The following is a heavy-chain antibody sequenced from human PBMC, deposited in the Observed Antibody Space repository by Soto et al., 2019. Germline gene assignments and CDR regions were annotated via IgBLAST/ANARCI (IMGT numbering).Heavy chain of an antibody. V-gene: IGHV3-30*18. D-gene: IGHD6-13*01. CDR1: GFTFNTYG. CDR3: AKEVLAAGMGWFDH. CDR2: ISYDENTK. Sequence: QVQLVESGGGVVQPGRSLRLSCEASGFTFNTYGMHWVRQAPGKGLEWVAIISYDENTKYYADSLKGRFTISRDNSKNTLYLEINNLTPEDTAVYYCAKEVLAAGMGWFDHWGQGTLVTVSS. J-gene: IGHJ5*02.